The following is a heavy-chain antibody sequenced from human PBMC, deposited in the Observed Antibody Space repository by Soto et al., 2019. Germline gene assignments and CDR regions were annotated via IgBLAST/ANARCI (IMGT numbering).Heavy chain of an antibody. D-gene: IGHD2-15*01. V-gene: IGHV3-23*01. CDR1: GFGFSTYA. J-gene: IGHJ5*02. CDR3: AKDAVAGTPDRFDA. Sequence: PGGSLRLSCAASGFGFSTYAMSWVRQAPGKGLECVSAISGSDGRKYSADFVQARFTISRDNAKNVLYLQMHSLRADDTALYYFAKDAVAGTPDRFDAWRQGT. CDR2: ISGSDGRK.